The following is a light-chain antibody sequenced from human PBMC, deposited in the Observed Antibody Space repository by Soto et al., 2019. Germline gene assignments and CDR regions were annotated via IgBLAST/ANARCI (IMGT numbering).Light chain of an antibody. CDR1: SSNIGAEYD. CDR3: QSYDSSLTTFV. J-gene: IGLJ1*01. Sequence: QSVLTQPPCVSVAPGQRVAISCTGSSSNIGAEYDVHWYQQLPGTAPKRLIYGDNNRPSGVPDRFPGSKSGTSASLAITGLQPEDEADYYCQSYDSSLTTFVFGTGTKVTVL. V-gene: IGLV1-40*01. CDR2: GDN.